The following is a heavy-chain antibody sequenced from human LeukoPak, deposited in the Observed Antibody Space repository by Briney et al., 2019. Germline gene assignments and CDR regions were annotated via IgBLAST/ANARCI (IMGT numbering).Heavy chain of an antibody. V-gene: IGHV3-21*04. CDR1: GFTFSSYS. J-gene: IGHJ4*02. Sequence: PGGSLRLSCAASGFTFSSYSMNWVRQAPGKGLEWVSSISSSSSYIYYADSVKGRFTISRDNAKNSLYLQMNSLRAEDTAVYYCASARVQYQLLSPSDYWGQGTLVTVSS. CDR2: ISSSSSYI. D-gene: IGHD2-2*01. CDR3: ASARVQYQLLSPSDY.